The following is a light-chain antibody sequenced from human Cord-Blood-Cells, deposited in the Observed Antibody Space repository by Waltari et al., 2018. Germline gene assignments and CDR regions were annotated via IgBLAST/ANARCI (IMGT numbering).Light chain of an antibody. Sequence: DIEMTQSPDSLAVYLGERATINCKSSKSVLYSSNNKNYLAWYQQKPGQPPKLLIYWASTRESGVPDRFSGSGSGTDFTLTISSLQAEDVAVYYCQQYNSTPYTFGQGTKLEIK. CDR2: WAS. CDR3: QQYNSTPYT. V-gene: IGKV4-1*01. CDR1: KSVLYSSNNKNY. J-gene: IGKJ2*01.